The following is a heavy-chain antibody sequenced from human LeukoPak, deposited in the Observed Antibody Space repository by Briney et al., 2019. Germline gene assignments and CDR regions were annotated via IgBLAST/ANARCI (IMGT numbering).Heavy chain of an antibody. CDR2: ISHDGSNT. Sequence: PGRSLRLSCTASQFIFSNYFMHWVRQAPGKGLDWVASISHDGSNTYIADSVRGRFTISRDNSKNILNLQMDSLRVEDTAVYYCVRDGPTYWYFDVWGRGTLVAVS. J-gene: IGHJ2*01. CDR1: QFIFSNYF. CDR3: VRDGPTYWYFDV. V-gene: IGHV3-30-3*01.